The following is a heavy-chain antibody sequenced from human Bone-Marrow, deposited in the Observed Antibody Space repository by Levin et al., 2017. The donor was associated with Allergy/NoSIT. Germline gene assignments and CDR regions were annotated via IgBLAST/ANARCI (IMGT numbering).Heavy chain of an antibody. V-gene: IGHV1-18*01. CDR3: ARTTGIAAAGTLRGRYRGTDY. J-gene: IGHJ4*02. CDR1: GYTFTSYG. CDR2: ISAYNGNT. D-gene: IGHD6-13*01. Sequence: ASVKVSCKASGYTFTSYGISWVRQAPGQGLEWMGWISAYNGNTNYAQKLQGRVTMTTDTSTSTAYMELRSLRSDDTAVYYCARTTGIAAAGTLRGRYRGTDYWGQGTLVTVSS.